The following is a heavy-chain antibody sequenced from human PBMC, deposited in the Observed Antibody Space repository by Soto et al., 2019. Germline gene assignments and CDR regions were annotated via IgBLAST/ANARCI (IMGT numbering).Heavy chain of an antibody. CDR2: IYYSGST. D-gene: IGHD3-22*01. J-gene: IGHJ5*02. CDR3: ADFYDSSGYFLS. Sequence: PSETLSLTCTVSGGSISSYYWSWIRQPPGKGLEWIGYIYYSGSTNYNPSLKSRVTMSVDTSKNQFSLKLSSVTAADMAVYYCADFYDSSGYFLSWGQGTLVTVSS. CDR1: GGSISSYY. V-gene: IGHV4-59*01.